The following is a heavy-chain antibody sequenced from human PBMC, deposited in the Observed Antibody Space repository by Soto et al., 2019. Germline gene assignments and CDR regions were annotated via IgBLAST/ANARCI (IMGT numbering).Heavy chain of an antibody. CDR2: IYFTGNT. D-gene: IGHD3-10*01. Sequence: PSETLSLTCTVSGDSISSSYWSWIRQPPGKGLEWIGYIYFTGNTNYNSSLKSRITISLDTPNNQFSLKLSSVTAADTAVYYCAGQPTAGSYYDLGSYYYYYAMDVWGQGTTVTVSS. J-gene: IGHJ6*02. V-gene: IGHV4-59*01. CDR1: GDSISSSY. CDR3: AGQPTAGSYYDLGSYYYYYAMDV.